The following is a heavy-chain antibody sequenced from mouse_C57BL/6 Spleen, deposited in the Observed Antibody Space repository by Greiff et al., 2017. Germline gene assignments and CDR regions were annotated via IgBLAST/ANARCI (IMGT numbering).Heavy chain of an antibody. CDR1: GYTFTSYW. V-gene: IGHV1-5*01. CDR3: TREGFVWFAY. J-gene: IGHJ3*01. Sequence: VQLKESGTVLVRPGASVKMSCKASGYTFTSYWMHWVKQRPGQGLAWIGAIYPGNSDTSYNQTFKGKAKLTAVKSASTAYMELSSLTIEDSAVYYCTREGFVWFAYWGQGTLVTVSA. CDR2: IYPGNSDT.